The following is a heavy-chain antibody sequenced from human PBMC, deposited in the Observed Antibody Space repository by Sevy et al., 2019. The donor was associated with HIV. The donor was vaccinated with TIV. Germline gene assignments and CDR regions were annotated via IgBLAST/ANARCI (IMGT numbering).Heavy chain of an antibody. CDR1: GFTFSKYS. V-gene: IGHV3-23*01. J-gene: IGHJ4*02. D-gene: IGHD2-8*01. CDR3: AREGCTKPHDY. Sequence: GGSLRLSCAASGFTFSKYSMSWVRQPPGKGLEWVSTLSFGCGEINYADSVKGRFTTSRDNSKSSVYLQMNNLRPGDTAVYYCAREGCTKPHDYWGQGTLVTVSS. CDR2: LSFGCGEI.